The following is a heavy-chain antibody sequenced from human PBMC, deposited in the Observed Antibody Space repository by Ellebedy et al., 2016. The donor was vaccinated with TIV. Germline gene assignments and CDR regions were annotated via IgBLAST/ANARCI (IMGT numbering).Heavy chain of an antibody. CDR3: ARVHCSGGSCYGFSYFQH. CDR2: IYYSGST. J-gene: IGHJ1*01. CDR1: GGSVSSGSYY. D-gene: IGHD2-15*01. V-gene: IGHV4-61*01. Sequence: SETLSLXXTVSGGSVSSGSYYWSWIRQPPGKGLEWIGYIYYSGSTNYNPSLKSRVTISVDTSKNQFSLKLSSVTAADTAVYYCARVHCSGGSCYGFSYFQHWGQGTLVTVSS.